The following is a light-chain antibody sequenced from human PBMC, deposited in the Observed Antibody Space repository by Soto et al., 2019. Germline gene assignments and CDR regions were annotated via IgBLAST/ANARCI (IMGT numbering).Light chain of an antibody. CDR1: QSVSSSY. Sequence: EIVLTQSPGTLSLSPGERATLSCRASQSVSSSYLAWYQQKPGQAPRRLIYGASSRATGIPARFSGSGSAVAFTLTISRLEPEDLAVYYCQQYGSSPGTFGQGTKLEIK. V-gene: IGKV3-20*01. J-gene: IGKJ2*01. CDR2: GAS. CDR3: QQYGSSPGT.